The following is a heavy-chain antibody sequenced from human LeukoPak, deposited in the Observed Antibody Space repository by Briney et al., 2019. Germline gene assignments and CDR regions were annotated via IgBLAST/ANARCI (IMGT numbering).Heavy chain of an antibody. Sequence: PGGSLRPSCAASGFTFSGYSMNWVRQAPGKGLEWVSSISSSSSYIYYADSVKGRFTISRDNAKNSLYLQMNSLRAEDTAVYYCARGGIAAAGTFDYWGQGTLVTVSS. V-gene: IGHV3-21*06. J-gene: IGHJ4*02. CDR2: ISSSSSYI. CDR1: GFTFSGYS. D-gene: IGHD6-13*01. CDR3: ARGGIAAAGTFDY.